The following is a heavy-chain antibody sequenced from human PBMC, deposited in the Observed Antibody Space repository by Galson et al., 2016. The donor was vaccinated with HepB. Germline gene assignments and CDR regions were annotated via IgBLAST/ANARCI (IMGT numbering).Heavy chain of an antibody. CDR2: IYPGDSDT. CDR3: ATIHDYSDSRG. CDR1: GYSFSRYW. V-gene: IGHV5-51*01. J-gene: IGHJ4*02. D-gene: IGHD4-11*01. Sequence: QSGAEVKEPGESLKISCQGSGYSFSRYWIGWVRQMPGKGLGWMGIIYPGDSDTKYNPSFQGRVIISVDKSISTAYLQWRSLKASGTAMYYCATIHDYSDSRGWGQGTLVTVSS.